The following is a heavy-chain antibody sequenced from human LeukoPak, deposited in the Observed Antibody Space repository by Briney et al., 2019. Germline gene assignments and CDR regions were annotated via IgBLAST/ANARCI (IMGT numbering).Heavy chain of an antibody. D-gene: IGHD3-3*01. CDR3: AKGKSITIFGVVIDY. CDR2: ISSSGSTI. Sequence: GGSLRLSCAASGFTFSDYYMSWIRQAPGKGLEWVSYISSSGSTIYYADSVKGRFTISRDNAKNSLYLQMNSLRAEDTAVYYCAKGKSITIFGVVIDYWGQGTLVTVSS. CDR1: GFTFSDYY. V-gene: IGHV3-11*01. J-gene: IGHJ4*02.